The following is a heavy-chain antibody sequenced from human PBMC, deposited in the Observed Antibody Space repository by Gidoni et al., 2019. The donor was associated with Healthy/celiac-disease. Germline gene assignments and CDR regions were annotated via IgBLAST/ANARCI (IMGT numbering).Heavy chain of an antibody. CDR2: VSSSSSTI. Sequence: DVHLVASGGGLVQPGRSPRLSCAAYGVPFSRDSMTWVRQAPGKELEGVSYVSSSSSTIYYADSGKGRFTITRDNAKNSLDLQMSSLRAEDTAVYYCARGDRGYEVGNFDYWGQGNLVTVSS. V-gene: IGHV3-48*01. CDR1: GVPFSRDS. J-gene: IGHJ4*02. D-gene: IGHD5-12*01. CDR3: ARGDRGYEVGNFDY.